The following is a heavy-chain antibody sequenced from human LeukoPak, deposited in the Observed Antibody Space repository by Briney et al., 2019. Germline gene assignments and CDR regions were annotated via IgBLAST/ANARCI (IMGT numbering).Heavy chain of an antibody. D-gene: IGHD3-22*01. CDR2: IYSSGST. Sequence: SETLSLTCTVSGGSISNSYWSWIRQPAGKGLEWIGRIYSSGSTNYNPSLKSRVTMSVDTSKNQFSLKLTSVTAADTAVYYCARDRYDSVYNWFDPWGQETLVTVSS. CDR1: GGSISNSY. J-gene: IGHJ5*02. V-gene: IGHV4-4*07. CDR3: ARDRYDSVYNWFDP.